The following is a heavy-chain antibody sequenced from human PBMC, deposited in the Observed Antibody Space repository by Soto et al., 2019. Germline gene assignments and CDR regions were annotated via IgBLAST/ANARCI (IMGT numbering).Heavy chain of an antibody. J-gene: IGHJ4*02. Sequence: QVQLQETGPGLVKPSQTLSLTCTVSGGSISSGGYYWSWIRQHPGKGLEWIGYIYYSGSTFYNPSLKSRVTISVDTSKNQFSLKLSSVTAADTAVYYCARDYNGDPHGRVFDYWGQGTLVTVSS. V-gene: IGHV4-31*03. CDR2: IYYSGST. D-gene: IGHD4-17*01. CDR1: GGSISSGGYY. CDR3: ARDYNGDPHGRVFDY.